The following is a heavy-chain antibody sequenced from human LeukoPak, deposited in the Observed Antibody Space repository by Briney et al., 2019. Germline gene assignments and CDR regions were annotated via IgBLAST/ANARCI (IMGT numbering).Heavy chain of an antibody. J-gene: IGHJ6*02. Sequence: PSETLSLTCTVSGGSISSYYWSWIRQPPGKGLEWIGYIYYSGSTNYNPSLKSRVTISVDTSKNQFSLKLSSVTAADTAVYYCARGGDFWSGYGYYYGMDVWGQGTTVTVSS. CDR3: ARGGDFWSGYGYYYGMDV. D-gene: IGHD3-3*01. CDR1: GGSISSYY. V-gene: IGHV4-59*01. CDR2: IYYSGST.